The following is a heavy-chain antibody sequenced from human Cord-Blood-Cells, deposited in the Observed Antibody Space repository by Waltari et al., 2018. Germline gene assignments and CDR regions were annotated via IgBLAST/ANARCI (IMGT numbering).Heavy chain of an antibody. CDR3: ARGWTGDAFDI. J-gene: IGHJ3*02. V-gene: IGHV1-69*01. CDR2: IIPIFGTA. Sequence: QVQPVQSGAEGKKPGSSVKVSCKVSGATFSSYAIIWVRQAPGQGLEWMGGIIPIFGTANYAQKFQGRVTITADESTSTAYMELSSLRSEDTAVYYCARGWTGDAFDIWGQGTMVTVSS. D-gene: IGHD3-9*01. CDR1: GATFSSYA.